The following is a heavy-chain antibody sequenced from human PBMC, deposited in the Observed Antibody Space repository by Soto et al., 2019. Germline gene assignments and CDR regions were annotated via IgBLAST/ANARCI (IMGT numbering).Heavy chain of an antibody. Sequence: PGGSLRLSCAASGFPFSSYAMHWVRQAPGKGLEWVAVISYDGSNKYYADSVKGRFTISRDNSKNTLYLQMNSLKTEDTAVYYCARDTGGSYDYWGQGALVTVSS. J-gene: IGHJ4*02. CDR1: GFPFSSYA. D-gene: IGHD1-26*01. CDR2: ISYDGSNK. V-gene: IGHV3-30-3*01. CDR3: ARDTGGSYDY.